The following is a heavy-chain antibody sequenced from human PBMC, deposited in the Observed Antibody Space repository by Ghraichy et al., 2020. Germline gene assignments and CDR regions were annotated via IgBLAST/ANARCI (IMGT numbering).Heavy chain of an antibody. CDR1: GFTFSSYG. J-gene: IGHJ3*02. D-gene: IGHD3-10*01. Sequence: SLNISCAASGFTFSSYGMHWVRQAPGKGLEWVAVIWYDGSNKYYADSVKGRFTISRDNSKTTLYLQMNSLRAEDTAVYYCARVVYGSGPNALDIWGQGTMVTVS. CDR2: IWYDGSNK. CDR3: ARVVYGSGPNALDI. V-gene: IGHV3-33*01.